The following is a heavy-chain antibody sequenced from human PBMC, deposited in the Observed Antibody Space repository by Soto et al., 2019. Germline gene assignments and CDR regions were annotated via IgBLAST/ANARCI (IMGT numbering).Heavy chain of an antibody. Sequence: GGSLRLSCAVSGFTVSNKYMSWVRQVPGKGLEGVSSISSTTNYIYYADSMKGRFTVSRDNAKNSVYLEMNSLSAEDTAVYYCARESEDLTSNFDYWGQGTLVTVSS. V-gene: IGHV3-21*01. CDR3: ARESEDLTSNFDY. CDR1: GFTVSNKY. J-gene: IGHJ4*02. CDR2: ISSTTNYI.